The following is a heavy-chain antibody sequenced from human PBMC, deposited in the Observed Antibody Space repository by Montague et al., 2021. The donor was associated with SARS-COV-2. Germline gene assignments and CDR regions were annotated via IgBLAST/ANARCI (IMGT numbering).Heavy chain of an antibody. CDR2: IFYSGST. V-gene: IGHV4-59*01. J-gene: IGHJ4*02. CDR1: GDSLTYFY. D-gene: IGHD5-24*01. CDR3: ARGAKRSFDH. Sequence: SETLSLTCSVYGDSLTYFYWSWLRQTPGKGLEWIGDIFYSGSTKYNPSLQSRVTFSVDTSRNQFSLNLDSVTAADTGVYYCARGAKRSFDHWGQGVLVTVSS.